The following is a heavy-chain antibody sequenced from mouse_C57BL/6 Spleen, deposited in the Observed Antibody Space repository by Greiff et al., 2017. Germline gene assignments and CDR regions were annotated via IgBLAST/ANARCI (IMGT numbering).Heavy chain of an antibody. J-gene: IGHJ2*01. CDR1: GYTFTGYW. CDR3: ASLQGFFDY. V-gene: IGHV1-9*01. CDR2: ILPGSGST. Sequence: QVQLQQSGAELMKPGASVKLSCKATGYTFTGYWIEWVKQRPGHGLEWIGEILPGSGSTNYNEKFKGKATLTADTSSNTAYMQLSSLTTEDSAIYYCASLQGFFDYWGQGTTLTVSS.